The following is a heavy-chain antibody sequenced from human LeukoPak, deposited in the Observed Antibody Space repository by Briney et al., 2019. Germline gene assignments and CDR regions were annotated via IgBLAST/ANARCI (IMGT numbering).Heavy chain of an antibody. V-gene: IGHV1-18*01. D-gene: IGHD1-1*01. Sequence: ASVKVSCKASGYTFTSYGISWVRQAPGQGLEWMGWISAYNGNTNYAQKLQGRVTMTTDTSTSTAYMELRSLRSDDTAVYYCARVLLTYGERSTYYGMDVWGQGTTVTVSS. CDR2: ISAYNGNT. CDR3: ARVLLTYGERSTYYGMDV. CDR1: GYTFTSYG. J-gene: IGHJ6*02.